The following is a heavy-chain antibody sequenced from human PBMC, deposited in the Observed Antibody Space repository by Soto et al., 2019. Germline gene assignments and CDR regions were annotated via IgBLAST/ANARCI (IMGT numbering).Heavy chain of an antibody. CDR1: GGSISSGGYY. D-gene: IGHD1-26*01. V-gene: IGHV4-31*03. CDR2: IYYSGST. Sequence: QVQLQESGPGLVKPSQTLSLTCTVSGGSISSGGYYWSWIRQHPGKGLEWIGYIYYSGSTYYNPSLKRRVTISVDTSKNQFSLKLSSVTAADTAVYYCARDRVGATDYYYGMDVWGQGTTVTVSS. J-gene: IGHJ6*02. CDR3: ARDRVGATDYYYGMDV.